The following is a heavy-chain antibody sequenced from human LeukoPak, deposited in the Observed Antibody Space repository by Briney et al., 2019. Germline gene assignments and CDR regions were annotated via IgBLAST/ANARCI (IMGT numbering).Heavy chain of an antibody. CDR1: GFTFSNYG. J-gene: IGHJ3*02. Sequence: GGSLRLSCAASGFTFSNYGMSWVRQAPGKGLEWASAISGSGGSTYYADSVKGRFTISRDNSKNTLYLQMSSLRAEDTAVYFCAKVNWDDAFDIWGQGAMVTVSS. V-gene: IGHV3-23*01. CDR3: AKVNWDDAFDI. D-gene: IGHD7-27*01. CDR2: ISGSGGST.